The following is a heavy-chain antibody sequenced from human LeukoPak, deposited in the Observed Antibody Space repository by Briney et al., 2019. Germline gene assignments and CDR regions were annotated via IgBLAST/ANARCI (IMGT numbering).Heavy chain of an antibody. CDR2: ISGGGGST. CDR3: TKGTIWLPFDY. V-gene: IGHV3-23*01. D-gene: IGHD5-18*01. J-gene: IGHJ4*02. CDR1: GFTFSSCA. Sequence: PGGSLRLSCAASGFTFSSCAMSWVRQAPGKGLEWVSAISGGGGSTYYADSVKGRFTISRDNSKNTLYLQMNSLRAEDTAVYYCTKGTIWLPFDYWGQGTLVTVSS.